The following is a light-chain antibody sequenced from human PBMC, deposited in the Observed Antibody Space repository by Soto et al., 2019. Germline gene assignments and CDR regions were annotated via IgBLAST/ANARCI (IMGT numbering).Light chain of an antibody. J-gene: IGKJ2*01. CDR1: QTISTW. Sequence: DIQMTQSPSILSASVGDRVTITCRASQTISTWLAWYLQRPGRAPNLLIYDASSLERGVPSRFSGSGSGTDFTLTISSLQPDDSATYYCQQYRGYPYTFGQGTKLEI. CDR3: QQYRGYPYT. V-gene: IGKV1-5*01. CDR2: DAS.